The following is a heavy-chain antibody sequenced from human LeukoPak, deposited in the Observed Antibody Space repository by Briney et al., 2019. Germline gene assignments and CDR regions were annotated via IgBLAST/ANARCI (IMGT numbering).Heavy chain of an antibody. D-gene: IGHD6-13*01. Sequence: PGGSLRLSCVTSGFSFSGAWMSWVRQVPGKGLEWVGRIISKAGGETTDYAAPVKGRFTISRDDSRNTVYLQMKSPKIEDTAVYYCCTHHTSSSCIYWGQGTLVTVSS. J-gene: IGHJ4*02. CDR1: GFSFSGAW. V-gene: IGHV3-15*01. CDR2: IISKAGGETT. CDR3: CTHHTSSSCIY.